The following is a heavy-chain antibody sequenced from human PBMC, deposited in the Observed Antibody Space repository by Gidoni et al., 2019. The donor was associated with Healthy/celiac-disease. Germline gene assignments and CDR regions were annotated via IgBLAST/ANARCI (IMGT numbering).Heavy chain of an antibody. CDR1: GCTFSSYA. J-gene: IGHJ3*02. CDR3: AKSTNYDFWSGYYEMRADDAFDI. V-gene: IGHV3-23*01. Sequence: EVQLLESGGGLVQPGGSMRLSCAASGCTFSSYAMSWVRQAPGKGLEWVSAISGSGGSTYYADSVKGRFTISRDNSKNTLYLQMNSLRAEDTAVYYCAKSTNYDFWSGYYEMRADDAFDIWGQGTMVTVSS. D-gene: IGHD3-3*01. CDR2: ISGSGGST.